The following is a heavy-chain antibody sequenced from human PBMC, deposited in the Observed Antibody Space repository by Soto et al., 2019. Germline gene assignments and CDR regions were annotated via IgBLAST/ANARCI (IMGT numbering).Heavy chain of an antibody. CDR2: IYWDDDK. J-gene: IGHJ4*02. D-gene: IGHD3-9*01. CDR1: GFSLSTSGVG. CDR3: AHSNKYYDILTGPEVDY. Sequence: QITLKESGPTLVKPTQTLTLTCTFSGFSLSTSGVGVGWIRQPPGKALEWLALIYWDDDKRYSPSLKSRLTITKDTSKNQVVLTMTNMDPVDTATYYCAHSNKYYDILTGPEVDYWGQGTLVTVSS. V-gene: IGHV2-5*02.